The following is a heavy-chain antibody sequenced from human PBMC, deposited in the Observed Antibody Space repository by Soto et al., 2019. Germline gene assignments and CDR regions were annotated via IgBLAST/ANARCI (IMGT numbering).Heavy chain of an antibody. J-gene: IGHJ4*02. V-gene: IGHV4-38-2*01. D-gene: IGHD1-26*01. CDR1: GYSISSGYY. CDR2: IYHSGST. CDR3: ARHVGVGATYDY. Sequence: SETLSLTCAVSGYSISSGYYWGWIRQPPGKGLEWIGSIYHSGSTYYNPSLKSRVTISVDTSKNQFSLKLSSVTAADTAVYYCARHVGVGATYDYWGQGALVTVSS.